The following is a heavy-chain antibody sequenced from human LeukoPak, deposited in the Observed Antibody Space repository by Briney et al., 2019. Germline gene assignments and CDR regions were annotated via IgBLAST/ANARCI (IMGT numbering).Heavy chain of an antibody. D-gene: IGHD3-22*01. CDR2: ILYDGSNK. V-gene: IGHV3-33*05. Sequence: GGSLRLSCAASGFTFSSYGTHWVRQAPGKGLEWVAVILYDGSNKYYADSLKGRFTISRDNSKNTLYLQMNTLRAEDTAVYYCARDIGSNYYDSSGSDYWGQGTLVTVSS. CDR3: ARDIGSNYYDSSGSDY. J-gene: IGHJ4*02. CDR1: GFTFSSYG.